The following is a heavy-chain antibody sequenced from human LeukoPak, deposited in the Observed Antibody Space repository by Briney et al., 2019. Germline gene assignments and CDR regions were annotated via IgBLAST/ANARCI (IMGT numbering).Heavy chain of an antibody. CDR3: ARSNYYTVDV. Sequence: PGGSLGLSCAASGFTSSDYYMTWIRQPPGKGPEWISYISSSGGTTTYVDSVKGRFTISRDNAKNSLYLQMNSLRADDTAVYYCARSNYYTVDVWGQGTAVTVSS. J-gene: IGHJ6*02. V-gene: IGHV3-11*01. CDR1: GFTSSDYY. CDR2: ISSSGGTT.